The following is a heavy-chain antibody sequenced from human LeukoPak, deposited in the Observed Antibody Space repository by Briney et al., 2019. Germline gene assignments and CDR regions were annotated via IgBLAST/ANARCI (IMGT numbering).Heavy chain of an antibody. CDR3: ASSNSGWEYYFDH. V-gene: IGHV3-23*01. J-gene: IGHJ4*02. Sequence: GGSLRLSCAASGFTFSSYWMHWVRQAPGKGLVWVSAISGSGGSTYYADSVKGRFTISRDNSKNTLYLQMNSLRAEDTAVYYCASSNSGWEYYFDHWGQGTLVNVSS. D-gene: IGHD6-19*01. CDR2: ISGSGGST. CDR1: GFTFSSYW.